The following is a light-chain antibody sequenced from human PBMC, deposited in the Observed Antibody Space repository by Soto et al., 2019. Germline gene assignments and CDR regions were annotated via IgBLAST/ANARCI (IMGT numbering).Light chain of an antibody. J-gene: IGLJ2*01. CDR1: SSDVGGYDY. CDR2: DNG. Sequence: QSALTQPPSASGSPGQSVTISCTGTSSDVGGYDYVSWYQQQPGKAPKLMIYDNGKRPSGIPDRFSGSQSGTSATLGITGLQTGDEADYYCGTWDNSLSAVFGGGTKLTVL. CDR3: GTWDNSLSAV. V-gene: IGLV2-8*01.